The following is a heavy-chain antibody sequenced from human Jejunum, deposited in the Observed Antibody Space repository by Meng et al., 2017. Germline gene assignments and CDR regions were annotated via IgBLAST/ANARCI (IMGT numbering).Heavy chain of an antibody. Sequence: GHLVEWGAEVTKPGASVKVSCQAFGDTFGGYYVNWVRQAPGQGLEYMGRIMPDSGYSTYVQRFQDRVTMTTDTSISTVYMELSRLTSDDTAVYYCASHQRGFDIDTAPNWGQGTLVTVSS. CDR2: IMPDSGYS. D-gene: IGHD2-2*01. J-gene: IGHJ4*02. V-gene: IGHV1-2*06. CDR3: ASHQRGFDIDTAPN. CDR1: GDTFGGYY.